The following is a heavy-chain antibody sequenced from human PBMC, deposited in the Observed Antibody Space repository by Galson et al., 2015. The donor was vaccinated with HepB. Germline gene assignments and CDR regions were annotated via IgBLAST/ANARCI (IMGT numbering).Heavy chain of an antibody. CDR3: ASTRSSWYPYFDY. Sequence: SLRLSCAASGFTVSFNYMSWVRQAPGKGLEWVSVIYSGGRAYYAGSVKGRFTIPRDNSKNTLYIQMNSLRAEDTAVYYCASTRSSWYPYFDYWGQGTLVTVSS. CDR2: IYSGGRA. D-gene: IGHD6-13*01. V-gene: IGHV3-66*02. CDR1: GFTVSFNY. J-gene: IGHJ4*02.